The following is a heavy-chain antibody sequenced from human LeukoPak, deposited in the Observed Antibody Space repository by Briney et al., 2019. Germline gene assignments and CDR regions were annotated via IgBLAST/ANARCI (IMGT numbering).Heavy chain of an antibody. CDR1: GYTFTGYY. V-gene: IGHV1-2*02. J-gene: IGHJ4*02. Sequence: ASVKVSCKASGYTFTGYYMHWVRQAPGQGLEWMGWINPNSGGTNYAQKFQGRVTMTRDTSISTAYMELSRLRSDDTAVYYCARVDGYSYGETTYYFDYWGQGTLVTVSS. D-gene: IGHD5-18*01. CDR3: ARVDGYSYGETTYYFDY. CDR2: INPNSGGT.